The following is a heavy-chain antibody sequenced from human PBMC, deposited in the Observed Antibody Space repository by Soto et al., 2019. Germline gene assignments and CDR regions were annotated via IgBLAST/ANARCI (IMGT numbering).Heavy chain of an antibody. CDR2: IYYSGST. CDR1: GGSISSYY. J-gene: IGHJ4*02. CDR3: ARRYGSAIDY. Sequence: QVQLQESGPGLVKPSETLSLTCTVSGGSISSYYWSWIRQPPGQGLEWIGYIYYSGSTNYNPSLKSRVTISVDTSKTQFSLMLSSVPAADTAVYYCARRYGSAIDYWGQGTLVTVSS. D-gene: IGHD1-26*01. V-gene: IGHV4-59*08.